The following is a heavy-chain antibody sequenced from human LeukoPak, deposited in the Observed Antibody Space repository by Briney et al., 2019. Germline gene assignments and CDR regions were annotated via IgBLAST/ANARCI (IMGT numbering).Heavy chain of an antibody. Sequence: GGSLRLSCAASGFTFSSYAMSWVRQAPGKGLEWVSAISGSGGSTYYADSVKGRFTISRDNSKNTLYLQMNSLRAEDTAVYYCARTSYDFWSGHPYYFDYWGQGTLSPSPQ. J-gene: IGHJ4*02. CDR1: GFTFSSYA. V-gene: IGHV3-23*01. CDR2: ISGSGGST. CDR3: ARTSYDFWSGHPYYFDY. D-gene: IGHD3-3*01.